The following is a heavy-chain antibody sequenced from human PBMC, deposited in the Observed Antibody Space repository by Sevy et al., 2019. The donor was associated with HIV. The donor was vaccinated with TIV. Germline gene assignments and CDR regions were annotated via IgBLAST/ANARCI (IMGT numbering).Heavy chain of an antibody. D-gene: IGHD3-22*01. CDR2: ISYDGSNK. Sequence: GGSLRLSCAASGFTFSAYAMHWVRQAPGKGLEWVAIISYDGSNKYYADSVKGRLTISRDNSKNTLYLQINSLRAEDTAVYYCARDRVRGVYYDNTMDPWGQGTLVTVSS. CDR3: ARDRVRGVYYDNTMDP. CDR1: GFTFSAYA. V-gene: IGHV3-30*04. J-gene: IGHJ5*02.